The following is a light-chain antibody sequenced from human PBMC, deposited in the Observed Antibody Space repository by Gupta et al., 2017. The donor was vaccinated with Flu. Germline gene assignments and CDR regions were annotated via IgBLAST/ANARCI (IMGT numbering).Light chain of an antibody. CDR1: QSVSSN. Sequence: EIVMTQSPATLSVSPGERATLSCRASQSVSSNLAWYQQKPGQAPRLLIYGASTSATGIPARFSGSGSGTEFTLTISSLQSEDFAVYYCQLDNNWPRTFGPGTKVEIK. CDR3: QLDNNWPRT. CDR2: GAS. V-gene: IGKV3-15*01. J-gene: IGKJ1*01.